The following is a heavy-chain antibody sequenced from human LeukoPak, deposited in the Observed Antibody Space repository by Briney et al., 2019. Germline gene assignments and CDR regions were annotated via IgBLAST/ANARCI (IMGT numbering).Heavy chain of an antibody. V-gene: IGHV4-59*01. D-gene: IGHD4-17*01. CDR1: GGSISSYY. J-gene: IGHJ5*02. CDR3: ARDNYGDSVWFDP. Sequence: SETLSLTCTVSGGSISSYYWSWIRQPPGKGLEWIGYIYYSGSTNYNPSLKSRVTISVDTSKNQFSLKLSSVTTADTAVYYCARDNYGDSVWFDPWGQGTLVTVSS. CDR2: IYYSGST.